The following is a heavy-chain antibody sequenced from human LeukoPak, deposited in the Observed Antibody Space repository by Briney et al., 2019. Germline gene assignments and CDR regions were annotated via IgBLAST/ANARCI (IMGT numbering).Heavy chain of an antibody. CDR1: GFSFSYHG. V-gene: IGHV3-23*01. CDR2: VSPPGGGT. J-gene: IGHJ4*02. CDR3: ARDERLLSFLK. D-gene: IGHD3-3*01. Sequence: GGSLRLSCVASGFSFSYHGMNWVRLAPGKGLEWVSGVSPPGGGTYYADSVKGRFTISRDDSRNTLSLQMNSLRAEDTAIYYCARDERLLSFLKWGQGTLVTVSS.